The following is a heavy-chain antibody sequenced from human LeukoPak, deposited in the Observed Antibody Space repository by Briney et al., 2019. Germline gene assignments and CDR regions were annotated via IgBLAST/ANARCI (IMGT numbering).Heavy chain of an antibody. Sequence: ASVKVSCKASGGTFSSYAISWVRQAPGQGLEWMGRIIPIFGTANYAQKFQGRVTITTDESTSTAYMELSSLRSEDTAVYYCARHGYNSSWYSIDYWGQGTLVTVSS. CDR3: ARHGYNSSWYSIDY. CDR1: GGTFSSYA. J-gene: IGHJ4*02. D-gene: IGHD6-13*01. V-gene: IGHV1-69*05. CDR2: IIPIFGTA.